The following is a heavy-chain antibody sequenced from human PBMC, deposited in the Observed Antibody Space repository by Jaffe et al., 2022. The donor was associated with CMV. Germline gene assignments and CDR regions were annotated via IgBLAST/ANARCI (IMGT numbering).Heavy chain of an antibody. CDR1: GGSISSSSYY. CDR3: GGLDGFRRLGAFDI. D-gene: IGHD3-16*01. V-gene: IGHV4-39*01. CDR2: IYYSGST. J-gene: IGHJ3*02. Sequence: QLQLQESGPGLVKPSETLSLTCTVSGGSISSSSYYWGWIRQPPGKGLEWIGSIYYSGSTYYNPSLKSRVTISVDTSKNQFSLKLSSVTAADTAVYYCGGLDGFRRLGAFDIWGQGTMVTVSS.